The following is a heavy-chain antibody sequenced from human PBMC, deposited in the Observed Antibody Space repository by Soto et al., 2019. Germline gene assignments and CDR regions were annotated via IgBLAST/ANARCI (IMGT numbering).Heavy chain of an antibody. CDR2: INAGNGNT. CDR1: GYTFTSYA. D-gene: IGHD6-13*01. J-gene: IGHJ5*02. Sequence: ASVKVSCKASGYTFTSYAMHWVRQAPGQRLEWMGWINAGNGNTKYSQKFQGRVTITRDTSASTAYMELSSLRSEDTAVYYCVRRHVSATGIDWFDPWGQGTLGTAS. V-gene: IGHV1-3*01. CDR3: VRRHVSATGIDWFDP.